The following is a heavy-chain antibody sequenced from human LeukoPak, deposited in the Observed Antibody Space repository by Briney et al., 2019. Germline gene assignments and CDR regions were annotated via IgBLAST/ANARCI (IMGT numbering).Heavy chain of an antibody. CDR1: GFTLSSFW. J-gene: IGHJ5*02. Sequence: GGSLRLSCAASGFTLSSFWMSCVRQAPGKGLEWVGRIKSKSVGETTDYAAPVKGRFTISRDDSENTLYLQMNSLKTEDTAVYYCTTHSGNDLRSWGQGTLVTVSS. CDR3: TTHSGNDLRS. V-gene: IGHV3-15*01. D-gene: IGHD5-12*01. CDR2: IKSKSVGETT.